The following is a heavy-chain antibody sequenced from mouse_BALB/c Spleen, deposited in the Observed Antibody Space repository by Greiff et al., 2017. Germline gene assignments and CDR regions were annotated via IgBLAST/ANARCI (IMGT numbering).Heavy chain of an antibody. V-gene: IGHV5-12-2*01. CDR3: ARHAGSSYDWYFDV. J-gene: IGHJ1*01. Sequence: EEQLMESGGGLVQPGGSLKLSCAASGFTFSSYTMSWVRQTPEKRLEWVAYISNGGGSTYYPDTVKGRFTISRDNAKNTLYLQMSSLKSEDTAMYYCARHAGSSYDWYFDVWGAGTTVTVSS. CDR1: GFTFSSYT. D-gene: IGHD1-1*01. CDR2: ISNGGGST.